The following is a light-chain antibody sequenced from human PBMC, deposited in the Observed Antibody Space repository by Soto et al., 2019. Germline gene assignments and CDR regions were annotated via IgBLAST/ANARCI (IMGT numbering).Light chain of an antibody. J-gene: IGKJ5*01. CDR3: QQRSNWPPGIT. Sequence: EIVMTQNTAPPSVSPRERATVSCMASQSVSSNLAWYQQKPGQAPRLLIYDASNRATGIPARFSGSGSGTDFTLTISSLEPEDFAVYYCQQRSNWPPGITFGQGSRLEIK. V-gene: IGKV3-11*01. CDR2: DAS. CDR1: QSVSSN.